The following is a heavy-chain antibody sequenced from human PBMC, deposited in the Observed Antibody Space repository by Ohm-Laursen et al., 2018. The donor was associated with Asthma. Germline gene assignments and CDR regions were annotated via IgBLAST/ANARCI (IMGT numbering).Heavy chain of an antibody. J-gene: IGHJ6*02. CDR1: GFTFSSYA. CDR3: AREGGYTEYPSYYYYYGMDV. V-gene: IGHV3-30-3*01. CDR2: ISYDGSNK. Sequence: SLRLSCTASGFTFSSYAMHWVRQAPGKGLEWVAVISYDGSNKYYADSVKGRFTISRDNSKNTLYLQMNSLRAEDTAVYYCAREGGYTEYPSYYYYYGMDVWGQGTTVTVSS. D-gene: IGHD2-2*02.